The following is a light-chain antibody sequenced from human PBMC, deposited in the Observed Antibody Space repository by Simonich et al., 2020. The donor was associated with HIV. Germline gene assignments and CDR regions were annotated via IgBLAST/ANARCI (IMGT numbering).Light chain of an antibody. CDR3: QHYYTTPLT. CDR1: QSVLYSSNNKNY. Sequence: DIVMTQSPDSLAVSLGERATINCKSSQSVLYSSNNKNYLAWYQQKPGQSPKLLIYWASTRESGVPDRFSGSGSGTDFTLTISSLQAEDVALYYCQHYYTTPLTFGGGTKVEIK. CDR2: WAS. J-gene: IGKJ4*01. V-gene: IGKV4-1*01.